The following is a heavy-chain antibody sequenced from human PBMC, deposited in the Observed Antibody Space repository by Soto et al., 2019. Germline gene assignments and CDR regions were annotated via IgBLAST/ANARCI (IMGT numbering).Heavy chain of an antibody. D-gene: IGHD5-12*01. CDR1: GGTFSSYT. CDR3: AASGYSGYAPVSFDY. CDR2: IIPILGIA. Sequence: QVQLVQSGAEVKKPGSSVKVSCKASGGTFSSYTISWVRQAPGQGLEWMGRIIPILGIANYAQKFQGRVTITADKSTSTAYMELSSLRSEDTAVYYCAASGYSGYAPVSFDYWGQGTLVTVS. V-gene: IGHV1-69*02. J-gene: IGHJ4*02.